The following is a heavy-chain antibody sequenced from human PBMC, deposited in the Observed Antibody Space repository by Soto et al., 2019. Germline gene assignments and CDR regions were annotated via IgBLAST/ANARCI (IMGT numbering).Heavy chain of an antibody. D-gene: IGHD3-16*01. CDR1: GGSISSGGYY. CDR2: IYYSGST. J-gene: IGHJ4*02. Sequence: LSLTCTVSGGSISSGGYYWNWIRQHPGKGLEWIGYIYYSGSTSYSSSLKSRVTISVDTSRNQFSLKLSSMTAADTAVYYCARGVRSYDIDYWGQGALVTVSS. CDR3: ARGVRSYDIDY. V-gene: IGHV4-31*03.